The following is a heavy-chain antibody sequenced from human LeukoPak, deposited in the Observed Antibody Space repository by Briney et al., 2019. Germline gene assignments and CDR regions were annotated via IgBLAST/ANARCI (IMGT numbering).Heavy chain of an antibody. D-gene: IGHD6-13*01. CDR1: GYTFTDYY. CDR3: ARDDAAAAGSYFDY. Sequence: ASVTVSCKASGYTFTDYYIHWVRQAPGQGREWMGWINPNRGGTNYAQKFQGRVTMTRDTSVSTAYMDLSSLRSDDTAVYYCARDDAAAAGSYFDYWGQGTLVTVSS. CDR2: INPNRGGT. V-gene: IGHV1-2*02. J-gene: IGHJ4*02.